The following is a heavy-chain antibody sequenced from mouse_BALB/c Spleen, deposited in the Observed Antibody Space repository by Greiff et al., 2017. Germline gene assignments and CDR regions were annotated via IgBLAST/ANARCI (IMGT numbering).Heavy chain of an antibody. CDR3: ARGLRGDFDV. J-gene: IGHJ1*01. V-gene: IGHV1-82*01. CDR1: GYAFSSSW. Sequence: QVQLQQSGPELVKPGASVKISCKASGYAFSSSWMNWVKQRPGQGLEWIGRIYPGDGDTNYNGKFKGKATLTADKSSSTAYMQLSSLTSVDSAVYFCARGLRGDFDVWGAGTTVTVSS. CDR2: IYPGDGDT. D-gene: IGHD3-1*01.